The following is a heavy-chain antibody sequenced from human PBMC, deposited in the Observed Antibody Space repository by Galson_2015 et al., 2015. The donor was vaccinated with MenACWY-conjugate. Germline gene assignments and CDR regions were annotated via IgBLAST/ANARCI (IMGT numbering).Heavy chain of an antibody. CDR1: GFTVSSNY. Sequence: SLRLSCAASGFTVSSNYMRWVRQAPGKGLEWVSVIYSGGSTYYAESVKGRFTITRGNTKNTLYLQKNSLRAEDTAVYYCARRWQQPSEVMDFWGQGTTVTVSS. CDR2: IYSGGST. CDR3: ARRWQQPSEVMDF. D-gene: IGHD6-13*01. V-gene: IGHV3-66*01. J-gene: IGHJ6*02.